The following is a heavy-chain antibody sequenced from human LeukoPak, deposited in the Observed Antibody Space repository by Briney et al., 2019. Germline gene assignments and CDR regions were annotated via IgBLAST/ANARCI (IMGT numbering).Heavy chain of an antibody. Sequence: ASVKVSCKASGYTFSSYAITWVRQAPGQGLEWMGWISANNGKTKYAQKFQDRLTLTTDTSTTTSYMELRSLRSDDTAVFYCARVWLPTVVPTAAWGDPFDVWGQGTVVTVSS. V-gene: IGHV1-18*01. CDR2: ISANNGKT. J-gene: IGHJ3*01. CDR3: ARVWLPTVVPTAAWGDPFDV. CDR1: GYTFSSYA. D-gene: IGHD2-2*01.